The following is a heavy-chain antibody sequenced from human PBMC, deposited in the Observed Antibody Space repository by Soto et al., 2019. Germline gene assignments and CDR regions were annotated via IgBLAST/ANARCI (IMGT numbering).Heavy chain of an antibody. V-gene: IGHV3-30*18. CDR2: ISYDGSNK. Sequence: QVQLVESGGGVVQPGRSLRLSCAASGFTFSSYGMHWVRQAPGKGLEWVAVISYDGSNKYYADSVKGRFTISRDNSKNTLYLQMNSLRAEDTAVYYCAKPMFGVPAAPIYYFDYWGQGTLVTVSS. CDR3: AKPMFGVPAAPIYYFDY. J-gene: IGHJ4*02. D-gene: IGHD2-2*01. CDR1: GFTFSSYG.